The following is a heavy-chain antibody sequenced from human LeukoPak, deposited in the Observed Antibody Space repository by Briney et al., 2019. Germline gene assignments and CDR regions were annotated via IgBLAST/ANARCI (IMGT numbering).Heavy chain of an antibody. J-gene: IGHJ4*02. CDR2: ISYSGST. Sequence: SETLSLTCTVSGGSINSYYWSWIPQPPGKGLEWIAYISYSGSTNYNPSLKSRVTISLDTSKNQFFLKLSSVTAADTALYYCARGNANWGEGALVTVSS. V-gene: IGHV4-59*01. CDR3: ARGNAN. CDR1: GGSINSYY.